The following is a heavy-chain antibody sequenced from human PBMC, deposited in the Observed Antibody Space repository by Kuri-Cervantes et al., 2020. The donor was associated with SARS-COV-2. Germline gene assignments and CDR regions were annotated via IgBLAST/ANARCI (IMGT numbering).Heavy chain of an antibody. V-gene: IGHV4-31*03. J-gene: IGHJ2*01. D-gene: IGHD2-2*01. CDR1: GGSISSGGFY. Sequence: LRLSCTVSGGSISSGGFYWSWIRQHPGKGLEWIAYIYYSGSTYYNPSLKSRVTISADTSKNQFSLKLSSVTATDTAVYYCARRPDQVYWYFDLWGRGTLVTVSS. CDR3: ARRPDQVYWYFDL. CDR2: IYYSGST.